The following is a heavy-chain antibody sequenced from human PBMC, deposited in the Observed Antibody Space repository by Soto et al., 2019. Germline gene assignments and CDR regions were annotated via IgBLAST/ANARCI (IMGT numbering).Heavy chain of an antibody. J-gene: IGHJ5*02. CDR1: GFTFSSYG. Sequence: GGSLRLSCAASGFTFSSYGMHWVRQAPGKGLEWVAVISYDGSNKYYADSVKGRFTISRDNSKNTLYLQMNSLRAEDTAVYYCAKELTNPSSDPWGQGTLVTVSP. CDR2: ISYDGSNK. CDR3: AKELTNPSSDP. V-gene: IGHV3-30*18. D-gene: IGHD2-8*01.